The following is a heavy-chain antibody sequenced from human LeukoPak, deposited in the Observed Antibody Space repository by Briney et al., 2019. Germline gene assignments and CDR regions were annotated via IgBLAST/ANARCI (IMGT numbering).Heavy chain of an antibody. V-gene: IGHV4-34*01. Sequence: SETLSLTCAVYGGSFSGYYWSWIRQPPGKGLEWIGEINHSGSTNYNPSLKSRVTISVDTSKNQFSLKLSSVTAADTAVYYCARSVVGATRGYYYYYMDVWGKGTTVTISS. J-gene: IGHJ6*03. D-gene: IGHD1-26*01. CDR3: ARSVVGATRGYYYYYMDV. CDR1: GGSFSGYY. CDR2: INHSGST.